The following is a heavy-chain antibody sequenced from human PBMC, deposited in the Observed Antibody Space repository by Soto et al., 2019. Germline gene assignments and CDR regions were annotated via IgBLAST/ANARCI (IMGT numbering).Heavy chain of an antibody. CDR3: ARDQGVAAAGEIRYYYYYYGMDV. D-gene: IGHD6-13*01. CDR2: INSDGSST. J-gene: IGHJ6*02. V-gene: IGHV3-74*01. CDR1: GFTFSSYW. Sequence: GGSLRLSCAASGFTFSSYWMHWVRQAPGKGLVWVSRINSDGSSTSYADSVKGRFTISRDNAKNTLYLQMNSLRAEDTAVYYCARDQGVAAAGEIRYYYYYYGMDVWGQGTTVTVSS.